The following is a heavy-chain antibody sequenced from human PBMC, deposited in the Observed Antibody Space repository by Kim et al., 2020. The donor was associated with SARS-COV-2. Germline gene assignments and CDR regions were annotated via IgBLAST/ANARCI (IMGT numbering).Heavy chain of an antibody. V-gene: IGHV4-34*01. CDR2: INHSGST. J-gene: IGHJ4*02. Sequence: SETLSLTCAVYGGSFSGYYWSWIRQPPGKGLEWIGEINHSGSTNYNPSLKSRVTISVDTSKNQFSLKLSSVTAADTAVYYCARVRHPRGYFDYWGQGTLV. CDR3: ARVRHPRGYFDY. CDR1: GGSFSGYY.